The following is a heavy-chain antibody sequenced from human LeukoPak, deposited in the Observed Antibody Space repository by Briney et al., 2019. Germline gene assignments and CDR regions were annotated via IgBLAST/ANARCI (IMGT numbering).Heavy chain of an antibody. J-gene: IGHJ6*03. CDR3: ARDNGVVHGVYYMDV. CDR1: GFTFSNYW. Sequence: GGSLRLSCAASGFTFSNYWMTWVRQAPGKGLEWVADIKQDGSEKLYVNSVRGRFPISRDNAKMSLFLQMNSLRAEDTAVYYCARDNGVVHGVYYMDVWGKGTTVTVS. V-gene: IGHV3-7*01. D-gene: IGHD3-3*01. CDR2: IKQDGSEK.